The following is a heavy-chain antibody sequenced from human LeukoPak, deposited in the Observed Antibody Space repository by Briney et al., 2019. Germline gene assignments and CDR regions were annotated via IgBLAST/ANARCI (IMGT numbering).Heavy chain of an antibody. D-gene: IGHD6-13*01. CDR3: ARGGAGIAAAGKTNWFDP. CDR2: ISGSGDNT. V-gene: IGHV3-23*01. Sequence: GGSLRLSCAASGFTFSNYAMSWVRQAPGKGLEWVSAISGSGDNTYYADSVKGRFTVSRDNSKNTLYVQMKSLRAEDTAVYYCARGGAGIAAAGKTNWFDPWGQGTLVTVSS. CDR1: GFTFSNYA. J-gene: IGHJ5*02.